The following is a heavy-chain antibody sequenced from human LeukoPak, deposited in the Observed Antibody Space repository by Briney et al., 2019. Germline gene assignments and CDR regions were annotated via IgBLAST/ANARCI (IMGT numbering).Heavy chain of an antibody. CDR2: INPNSGGT. D-gene: IGHD3-9*01. V-gene: IGHV1-2*02. Sequence: ASVKVSCKASGYTFTGYYMHWVRQAPGQGLEWMGWINPNSGGTNYAQKFQGRVTMTRDTSISTAYMELSRLRPDDTAVYYCARGAPHYDILTGYYFDKGGSDYWGQGTLVTVSS. J-gene: IGHJ4*02. CDR1: GYTFTGYY. CDR3: ARGAPHYDILTGYYFDKGGSDY.